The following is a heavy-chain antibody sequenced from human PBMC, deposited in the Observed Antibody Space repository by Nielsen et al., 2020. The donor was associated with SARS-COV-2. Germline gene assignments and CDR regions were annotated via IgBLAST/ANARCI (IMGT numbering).Heavy chain of an antibody. CDR1: GFTFSSYG. D-gene: IGHD2-2*01. CDR3: ASGSNSYNYYYYYGMDV. J-gene: IGHJ6*02. CDR2: ISYDGSNK. Sequence: GESLKISCAASGFTFSSYGMHWVRQAPGKGLEWVAVISYDGSNKYYADSVKGRFTISRDNSKNTLNLQMNSLRAEDTAVYYCASGSNSYNYYYYYGMDVWGQGTTVTVSS. V-gene: IGHV3-30*03.